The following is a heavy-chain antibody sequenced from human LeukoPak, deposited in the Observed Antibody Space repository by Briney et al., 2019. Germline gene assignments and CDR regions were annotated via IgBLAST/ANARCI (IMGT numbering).Heavy chain of an antibody. Sequence: GGSLRLSCTVSGFTVSSDSMSWVRQAPGKGLEWVSFIYSGGSTHYSDSVKGRFTISRDNSKNTLYLQMNSLRAEDTALYYCARDYDFWGQGTLVTVSS. J-gene: IGHJ4*02. CDR3: ARDYDF. CDR2: IYSGGST. V-gene: IGHV3-53*01. CDR1: GFTVSSDS.